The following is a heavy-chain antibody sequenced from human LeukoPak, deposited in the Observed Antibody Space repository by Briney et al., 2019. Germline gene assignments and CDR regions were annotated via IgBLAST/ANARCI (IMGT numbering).Heavy chain of an antibody. CDR2: IIPIFGTA. D-gene: IGHD3-3*01. J-gene: IGHJ6*03. Sequence: SVKVSCKASGSTFSSYAISWVRQAPGQGLEWMGGIIPIFGTANYAQKFQGRVTITTDESTSTAYMELSSLRSEDTAVYYCARERPDFDFWSGYRYYYYYYMDVWGKGTTVTVSS. V-gene: IGHV1-69*05. CDR1: GSTFSSYA. CDR3: ARERPDFDFWSGYRYYYYYYMDV.